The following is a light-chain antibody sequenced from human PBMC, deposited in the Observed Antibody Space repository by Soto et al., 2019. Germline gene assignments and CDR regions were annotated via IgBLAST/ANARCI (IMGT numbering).Light chain of an antibody. V-gene: IGKV1-5*03. CDR3: QQYNSHPWT. CDR1: QSIRSW. J-gene: IGKJ1*01. Sequence: DIQMTQSPAPLPASVGDRVTVTCLASQSIRSWLAWYQEKPGKAPKLLIYNASLLETGVPSRFSGSGSGTDCTLTISSLQPDDVGTYYCQQYNSHPWTLGQGTKVDIK. CDR2: NAS.